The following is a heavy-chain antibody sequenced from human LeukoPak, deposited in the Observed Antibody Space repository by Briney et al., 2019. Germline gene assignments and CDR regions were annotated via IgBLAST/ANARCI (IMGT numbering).Heavy chain of an antibody. D-gene: IGHD6-13*01. Sequence: PSETLSLTCTVSGGSISSHYWSWIRQPPGKGLEWIGYIYDSGSTNYNPSLKSRVTISVDTSKNKFSLKLRSVTAADTAVYYCARAGYSSSWPTWGAFDIWGQGTMVAVSS. J-gene: IGHJ3*02. CDR2: IYDSGST. CDR3: ARAGYSSSWPTWGAFDI. CDR1: GGSISSHY. V-gene: IGHV4-59*11.